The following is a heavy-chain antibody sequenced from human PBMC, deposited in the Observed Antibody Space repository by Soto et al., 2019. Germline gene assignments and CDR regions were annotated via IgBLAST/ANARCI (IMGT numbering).Heavy chain of an antibody. CDR3: AKDPPEDYDTLTGYYPSLDY. D-gene: IGHD3-9*01. V-gene: IGHV3-23*01. J-gene: IGHJ4*02. Sequence: PGGSLRLSCAASGFTFSSYAMSWVRQAPGKGLEWVSAISGSGGSTYYADSVKGRFTISRDNSKNTLYLQMNSLRAEDTAVYYCAKDPPEDYDTLTGYYPSLDYWGQGTLVTVSS. CDR1: GFTFSSYA. CDR2: ISGSGGST.